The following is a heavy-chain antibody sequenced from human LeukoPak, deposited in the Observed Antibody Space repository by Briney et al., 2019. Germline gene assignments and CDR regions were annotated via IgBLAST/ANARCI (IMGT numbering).Heavy chain of an antibody. V-gene: IGHV4-39*01. Sequence: SETLSLTCTVSGGSISSSSYYWGWIRQPPGKGLEWIGSIYYSGSTYYNPSLKSRVTTSVDTSKNQFSLKLSSVTAADTAVYYCARRHPNYYGSPTYFDYWGQGTLVTVSS. D-gene: IGHD3-10*01. CDR1: GGSISSSSYY. CDR3: ARRHPNYYGSPTYFDY. CDR2: IYYSGST. J-gene: IGHJ4*02.